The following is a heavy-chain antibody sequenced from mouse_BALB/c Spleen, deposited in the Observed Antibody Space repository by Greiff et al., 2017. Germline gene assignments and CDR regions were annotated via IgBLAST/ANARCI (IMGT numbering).Heavy chain of an antibody. CDR1: GYAFTNYL. Sequence: VQLQQSGAELVRPGTSVKVSCKASGYAFTNYLIEWVKQRPGQGLEWIGVINPGSGGTNYNEKFKGKATLTADKSSSTAYMQLSSLTSDDSAVYFCARNYYYAMDYWGQGTSVTVSS. V-gene: IGHV1-54*01. J-gene: IGHJ4*01. CDR3: ARNYYYAMDY. CDR2: INPGSGGT.